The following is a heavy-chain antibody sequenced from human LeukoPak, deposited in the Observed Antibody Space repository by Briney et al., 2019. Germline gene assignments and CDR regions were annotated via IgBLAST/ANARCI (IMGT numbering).Heavy chain of an antibody. CDR3: GRDPDYGDPY. CDR2: ITSSGTTT. CDR1: GFSFSDYY. J-gene: IGHJ4*02. V-gene: IGHV3-11*01. Sequence: GVSLRLSCSASGFSFSDYYMSWFRLSPEKGLEWIAYITSSGTTTEYADSVKGRFTISRVNAKNSLYLQMNSLRPEDTAAYYCGRDPDYGDPYWGQGTLVTVSS. D-gene: IGHD4/OR15-4a*01.